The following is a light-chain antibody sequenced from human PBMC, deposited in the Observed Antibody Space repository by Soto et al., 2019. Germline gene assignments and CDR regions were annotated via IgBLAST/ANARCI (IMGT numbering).Light chain of an antibody. Sequence: EIGMTQSPATLSVSQGERDTLSCRASQSVSSNLAWYQQKPGQAPRLLIYGASTRATGIPARFSGSGSGTEFTLTISSLQSEDFAVYYCQQYNNWPPWTFGQGTKVDIK. J-gene: IGKJ1*01. V-gene: IGKV3-15*01. CDR3: QQYNNWPPWT. CDR1: QSVSSN. CDR2: GAS.